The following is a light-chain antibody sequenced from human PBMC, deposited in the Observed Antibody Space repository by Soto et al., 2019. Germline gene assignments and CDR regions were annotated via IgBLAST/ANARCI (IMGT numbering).Light chain of an antibody. CDR3: AAWDNSLSGPGV. V-gene: IGLV1-47*01. CDR2: KNN. J-gene: IGLJ7*01. Sequence: QSVLTQPPSASGTPGQRVTISCSGSSSNLGNFYVYWYQQLPGTAPKLLIYKNNQRPLGVPDRFSGSNSGTSASLAISGLRSEDEADYYCAAWDNSLSGPGVFGGGTQLTVL. CDR1: SSNLGNFY.